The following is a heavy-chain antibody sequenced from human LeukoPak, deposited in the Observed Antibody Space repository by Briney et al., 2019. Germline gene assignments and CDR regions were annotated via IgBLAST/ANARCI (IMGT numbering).Heavy chain of an antibody. D-gene: IGHD4-11*01. CDR1: GGSFSGYY. CDR2: INHSGST. V-gene: IGHV4-34*01. J-gene: IGHJ5*02. Sequence: SETLSLTCAVYGGSFSGYYWSWIRQPPGKWLEWIGEINHSGSTNYNPSLKSRVTISVDTSKNQFSLKLSSVTAADTAVYYCARSSHYGNYVWFDPWGQGTLVTVFS. CDR3: ARSSHYGNYVWFDP.